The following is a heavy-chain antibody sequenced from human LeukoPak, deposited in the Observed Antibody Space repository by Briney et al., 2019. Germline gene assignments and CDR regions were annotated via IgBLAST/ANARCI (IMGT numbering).Heavy chain of an antibody. CDR3: ARVMIVVVITDAFDI. J-gene: IGHJ3*02. V-gene: IGHV4-34*01. CDR1: GGSFSGYY. D-gene: IGHD3-22*01. CDR2: IYHSVST. Sequence: PSETLSLTCAVYGGSFSGYYWGWIRQPPGKWREWIGSIYHSVSTDYNPSLRSRVTISVDTPRTRFSLKLTAVTATARAGYYCARVMIVVVITDAFDIWGQGAMVTVSS.